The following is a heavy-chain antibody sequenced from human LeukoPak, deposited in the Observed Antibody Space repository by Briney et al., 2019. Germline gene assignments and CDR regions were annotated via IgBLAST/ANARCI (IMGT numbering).Heavy chain of an antibody. D-gene: IGHD2-21*01. CDR1: GYTFTSYD. J-gene: IGHJ3*02. V-gene: IGHV1-8*03. CDR3: ARLDSAFDAFDI. CDR2: MNPNSGNT. Sequence: ASVKVSCKASGYTFTSYDINWVRQAIGQGLEWMGWMNPNSGNTGYAQKFQGRVTITRNTSISTAYMELSSLRSEDTAVYYCARLDSAFDAFDIWGQVTMVTVSS.